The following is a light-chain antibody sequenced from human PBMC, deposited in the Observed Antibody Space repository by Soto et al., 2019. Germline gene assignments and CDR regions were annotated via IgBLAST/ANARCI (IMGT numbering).Light chain of an antibody. CDR3: QQHLGRHT. CDR1: QSVGSY. J-gene: IGKJ1*01. V-gene: IGKV3-11*01. Sequence: EILLTQSPATLSLSPGERDTCSCRASQSVGSYVAWYQHKPGQGPRLLIYDTSDRATGVPARFSGSGSGTDFTLTISGLEPEDSAVYYCQQHLGRHTFGQGTKVDIK. CDR2: DTS.